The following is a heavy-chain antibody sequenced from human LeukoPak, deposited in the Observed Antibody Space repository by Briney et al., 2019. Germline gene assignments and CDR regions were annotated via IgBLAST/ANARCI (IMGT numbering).Heavy chain of an antibody. D-gene: IGHD4/OR15-4a*01. CDR2: INPSGGSASNPSGGST. J-gene: IGHJ4*02. CDR3: ARGGVMDYGPHFDY. V-gene: IGHV1-46*01. Sequence: ASVKVSCKASGGTFSSYAISWVRQAPGQGLEWMGIINPSGGSASNPSGGSTTYAQKFQGGVAMTRDMSTSTVYMEISSLRSEDTAVYYCARGGVMDYGPHFDYWGQGTLVTVSS. CDR1: GGTFSSYA.